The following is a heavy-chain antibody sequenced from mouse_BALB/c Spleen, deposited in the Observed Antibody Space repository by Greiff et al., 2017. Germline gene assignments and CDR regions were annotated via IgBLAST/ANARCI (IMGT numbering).Heavy chain of an antibody. CDR1: GYSITSDYA. CDR3: ARGGPHWYFDV. J-gene: IGHJ1*01. V-gene: IGHV3-2*02. Sequence: EVKLVESGPGLVKPSQSLSLTCTVTGYSITSDYAWNWIRQFPGNKLEWMGYISYSGSTSYNPSLKSRISITRDTSKNQFFLQLNSVTTEDTATYYCARGGPHWYFDVWGAGTTVTVSS. CDR2: ISYSGST.